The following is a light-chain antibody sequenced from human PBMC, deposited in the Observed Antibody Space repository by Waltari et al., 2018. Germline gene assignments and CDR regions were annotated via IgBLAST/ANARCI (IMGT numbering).Light chain of an antibody. Sequence: DIVMTQSPDSLAVSLGERATIXCKXSQSVLYTSNNNNYLAWYQQKPGQPPKLLIYWASNRESGVPDRFSGSGXXTDFTLTXXSLQPEDXAVYXCHQYYSTPYSXGXXXKLEXK. CDR2: WAS. J-gene: IGKJ2*03. V-gene: IGKV4-1*01. CDR1: QSVLYTSNNNNY. CDR3: HQYYSTPYS.